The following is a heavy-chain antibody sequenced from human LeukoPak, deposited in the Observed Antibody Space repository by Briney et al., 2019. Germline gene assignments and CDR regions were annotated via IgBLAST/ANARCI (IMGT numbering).Heavy chain of an antibody. CDR3: ARDGSSTDPIGDY. CDR1: GFTFTNYW. V-gene: IGHV3-7*01. CDR2: IDRDGSEK. Sequence: GGSLRLSCAASGFTFTNYWISWVRQAPGKGLEWVDSIDRDGSEKHYVDSLKGRITISRDNAKNSLYLQLNSLRDDDTALYYCARDGSSTDPIGDYWGQGILVTVSS. D-gene: IGHD2-2*01. J-gene: IGHJ4*02.